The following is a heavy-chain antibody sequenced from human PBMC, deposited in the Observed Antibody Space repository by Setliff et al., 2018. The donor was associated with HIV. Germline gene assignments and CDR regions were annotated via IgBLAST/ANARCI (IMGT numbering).Heavy chain of an antibody. CDR1: GFTFSNYA. V-gene: IGHV3-23*01. CDR3: AKELAASGLGYYDS. CDR2: ILSTGERT. Sequence: GGSLRLSCAASGFTFSNYAMSWVRQAPGEGLEWVSAILSTGERTFYADSVKGRFTISRDNSKNTVYLQMNSLRAEDTAECYCAKELAASGLGYYDSWGRGILVTVSS. J-gene: IGHJ4*02. D-gene: IGHD3-22*01.